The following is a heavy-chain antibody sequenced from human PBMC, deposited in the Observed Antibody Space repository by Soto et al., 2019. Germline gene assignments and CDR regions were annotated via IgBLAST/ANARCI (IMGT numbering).Heavy chain of an antibody. CDR1: GGTFSSYT. CDR3: ARQGESSGSYYYGMDV. Sequence: QVQLVQSGAEVKKPGSSVKVSCKASGGTFSSYTISWVRQAPGQGLEWMGGIIPIFGTANYAQRFQGRVKITADESTSTAYMELSSLRSEDTAVYYCARQGESSGSYYYGMDVWGQGTTVIVSS. J-gene: IGHJ6*02. D-gene: IGHD3-22*01. V-gene: IGHV1-69*12. CDR2: IIPIFGTA.